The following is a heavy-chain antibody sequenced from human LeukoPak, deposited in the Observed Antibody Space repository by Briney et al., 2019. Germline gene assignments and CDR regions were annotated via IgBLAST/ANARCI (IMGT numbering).Heavy chain of an antibody. CDR1: GFTVSSNF. CDR2: IYSDGIT. V-gene: IGHV3-66*02. D-gene: IGHD2-2*01. Sequence: GGSLRLSCAASGFTVSSNFMSWVRQAPGKGLEGVSVIYSDGITYDADFVKGRFTISRDNSKNTLYLQMNSLRVEDTAVYYCARDGCSSTSCPDWYFDLWGRGSLVTVSS. J-gene: IGHJ2*01. CDR3: ARDGCSSTSCPDWYFDL.